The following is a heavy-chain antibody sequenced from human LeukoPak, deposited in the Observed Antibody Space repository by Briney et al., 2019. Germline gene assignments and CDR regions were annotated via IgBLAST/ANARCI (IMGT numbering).Heavy chain of an antibody. D-gene: IGHD4-17*01. CDR3: AREDPQTTVPEGMDV. CDR1: GGSISSFY. Sequence: PSETLSLTCTVSGGSISSFYWSWIRQPPGKGLDWIGNIYYSGNTNYNPSLKSRVTLSVDTSKNQFSLKLSSVTAADTAVYYCAREDPQTTVPEGMDVWGQGTTVTVSS. CDR2: IYYSGNT. V-gene: IGHV4-59*01. J-gene: IGHJ6*02.